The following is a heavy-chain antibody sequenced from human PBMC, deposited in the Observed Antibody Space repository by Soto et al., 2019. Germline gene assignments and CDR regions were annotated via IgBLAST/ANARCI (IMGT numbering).Heavy chain of an antibody. CDR2: VSGNNGAS. Sequence: ASVKVSGKASGYTSADFGISGVRQAPGKGLEWMGWVSGNNGASNPAPKVQGRITMTLDTSTGVSYMALRSLRSDDTAIYYCVRDQKYFRVNGNWFDSWGQGTLVTVSS. V-gene: IGHV1-18*04. CDR3: VRDQKYFRVNGNWFDS. CDR1: GYTSADFG. D-gene: IGHD2-2*01. J-gene: IGHJ5*01.